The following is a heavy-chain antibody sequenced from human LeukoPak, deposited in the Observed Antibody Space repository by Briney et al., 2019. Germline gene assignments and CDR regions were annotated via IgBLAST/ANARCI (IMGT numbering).Heavy chain of an antibody. Sequence: PEGSLRLSCAGSGFTFKKYDMNWVRQAPGKGLEWLSYISSSSSTIYYADSVKGRFTISRDNAKNSLYLQMSSLRVEDTAVYYCARDLYDVSADYWGQGTQVTVSS. V-gene: IGHV3-48*04. J-gene: IGHJ4*02. D-gene: IGHD3-3*01. CDR3: ARDLYDVSADY. CDR1: GFTFKKYD. CDR2: ISSSSSTI.